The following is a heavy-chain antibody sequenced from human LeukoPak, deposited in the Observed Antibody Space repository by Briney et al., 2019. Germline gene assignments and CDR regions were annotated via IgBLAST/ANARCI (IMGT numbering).Heavy chain of an antibody. J-gene: IGHJ4*02. D-gene: IGHD6-19*01. V-gene: IGHV4-59*01. CDR3: ARASGWYYFDY. CDR2: IYYSGST. Sequence: SETLSLTCTVSGGSISSYYWSWIRQPPGKGLEWIGYIYYSGSTNYNPSLKSRVTISVDKSKNQFSLKLSSVTAADTAVYYCARASGWYYFDYWGQGTLVTVSS. CDR1: GGSISSYY.